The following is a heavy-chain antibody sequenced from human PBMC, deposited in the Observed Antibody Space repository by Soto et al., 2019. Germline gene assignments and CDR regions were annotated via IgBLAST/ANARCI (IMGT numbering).Heavy chain of an antibody. D-gene: IGHD3-22*01. CDR2: IIPIFGTA. CDR1: VGTFSSYA. V-gene: IGHV1-69*12. CDR3: ARDPGPVVITSSEYFQH. J-gene: IGHJ1*01. Sequence: QVQLVQSGAEVKKPASSVKVSCKASVGTFSSYAISWVRQAPGQGLEWMGGIIPIFGTANYAQKFQGRVTITADESTSTAYMALSSLRSEDTAVYYCARDPGPVVITSSEYFQHWGQGTLVTVSS.